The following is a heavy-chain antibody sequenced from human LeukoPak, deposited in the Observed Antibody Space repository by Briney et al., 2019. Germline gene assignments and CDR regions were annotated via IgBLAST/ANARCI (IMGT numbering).Heavy chain of an antibody. CDR1: SYTLTNYG. D-gene: IGHD3-22*01. J-gene: IGHJ4*02. Sequence: ASVKVSCKASSYTLTNYGVSWVRQAPGQGLEWMGWISAYNDNTNYAQKLQGRVTMTTDTSTSTAYMELRSLRSDDTAVYYCARDLGRNFYYALDYWGQGTLVTVSS. CDR2: ISAYNDNT. CDR3: ARDLGRNFYYALDY. V-gene: IGHV1-18*01.